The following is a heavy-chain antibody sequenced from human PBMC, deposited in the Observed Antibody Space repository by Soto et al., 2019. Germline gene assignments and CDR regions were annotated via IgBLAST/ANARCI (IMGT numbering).Heavy chain of an antibody. V-gene: IGHV3-7*01. J-gene: IGHJ4*02. CDR1: GFSFEIYW. Sequence: GGSLRLSCAASGFSFEIYWMGWVRQAPGKGLEWVANINPDGSGEYYLDSVKGRFTISRDNAKNSVYLQMNSLVGDDTAVYYCARENWFFDYWGQGTPVTVAS. CDR2: INPDGSGE. D-gene: IGHD3-10*01. CDR3: ARENWFFDY.